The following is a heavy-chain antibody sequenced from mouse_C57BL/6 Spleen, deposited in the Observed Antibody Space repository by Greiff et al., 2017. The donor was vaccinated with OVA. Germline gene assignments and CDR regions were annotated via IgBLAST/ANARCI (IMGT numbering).Heavy chain of an antibody. CDR3: TTEGQVITTDWYFDV. CDR1: GFNIKDDY. V-gene: IGHV14-4*01. D-gene: IGHD1-1*01. CDR2: IDPENGDT. J-gene: IGHJ1*03. Sequence: EVQLQQSGAELVRPGASVKLSCTASGFNIKDDYMHWVKQRPEQGLEWIGWIDPENGDTAYASKFQGKATITADTSSNTAYLQLSSLTSEDTAVYYCTTEGQVITTDWYFDVWGTGTTVTVSS.